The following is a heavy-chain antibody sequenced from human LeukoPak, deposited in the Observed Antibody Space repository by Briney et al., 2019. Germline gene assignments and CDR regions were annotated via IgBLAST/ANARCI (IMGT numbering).Heavy chain of an antibody. J-gene: IGHJ4*02. Sequence: GGSLRLSCAASGFTFSSYAMSWVRQAPGRGLEGVSGMSGSGGSTYYGDSVKGRFTISRDNSKNTLYLQMNSLRAEDTAVYYCAKDRAVVIPTAIDYWGQGTLVTVSS. D-gene: IGHD2-2*01. CDR2: MSGSGGST. V-gene: IGHV3-23*02. CDR3: AKDRAVVIPTAIDY. CDR1: GFTFSSYA.